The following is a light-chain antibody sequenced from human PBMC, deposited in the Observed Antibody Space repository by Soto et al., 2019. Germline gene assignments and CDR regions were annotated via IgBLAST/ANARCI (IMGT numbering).Light chain of an antibody. CDR1: QRIGTH. V-gene: IGKV1-39*01. CDR2: AAS. J-gene: IGKJ1*01. Sequence: DIQMTQSPSSLSASVGDRVTITCRTSQRIGTHLNWYHEKPGKAPKLLIYAASSLQSGVPSRFSGSGSGTDFTLTISSLQPEDFATYYCQQSYSNPWTCGQGTKVEIK. CDR3: QQSYSNPWT.